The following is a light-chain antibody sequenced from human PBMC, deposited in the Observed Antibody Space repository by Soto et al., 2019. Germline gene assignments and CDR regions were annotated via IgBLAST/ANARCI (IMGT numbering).Light chain of an antibody. J-gene: IGLJ2*01. CDR2: SKN. Sequence: QPVLTQPPSASGTPGQRVTISCSGSSSNIGSNTVNWYQQLPGTAPKLLIYSKNQRPSGVPDRFSGSKSGTSASLAISGLQSEDEADYYCAAWDDSLNGPHVVFGGGTKLTVL. CDR3: AAWDDSLNGPHVV. CDR1: SSNIGSNT. V-gene: IGLV1-44*01.